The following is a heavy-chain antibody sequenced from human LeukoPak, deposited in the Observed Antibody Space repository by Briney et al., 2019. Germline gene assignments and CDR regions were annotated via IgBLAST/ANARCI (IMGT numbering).Heavy chain of an antibody. CDR1: GFTFDDYG. CDR3: ARAYDFWSGYRPDY. CDR2: INWIGGIT. J-gene: IGHJ4*02. D-gene: IGHD3-3*01. Sequence: GGSLRRSCAASGFTFDDYGMNWLRQDPGKGLEGVFGINWIGGITGYAESVKGRFTIPRNNAKNSLYLQMNSLRAEDTALYYCARAYDFWSGYRPDYWVQGTLVTVSS. V-gene: IGHV3-20*04.